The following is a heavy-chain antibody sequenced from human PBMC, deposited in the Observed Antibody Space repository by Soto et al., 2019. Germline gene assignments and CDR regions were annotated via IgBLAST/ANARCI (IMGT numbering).Heavy chain of an antibody. Sequence: ASETLSLTCTVSGGSISSYYWSWIRQPPGKGLEWIGYIYYSGSTNYNPSLKSRVTISVDTSKNQFSLKLSSVTAADTAVYYCARGLVVRGVRYYYYMDVWGKGTTVTV. D-gene: IGHD3-10*01. CDR2: IYYSGST. CDR1: GGSISSYY. J-gene: IGHJ6*03. CDR3: ARGLVVRGVRYYYYMDV. V-gene: IGHV4-59*01.